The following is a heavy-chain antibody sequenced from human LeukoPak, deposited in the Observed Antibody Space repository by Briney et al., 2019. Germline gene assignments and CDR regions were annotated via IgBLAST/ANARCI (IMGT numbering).Heavy chain of an antibody. CDR3: ARDWYLSYDSSGEGDY. V-gene: IGHV1-69*05. CDR1: GGTFSSYA. J-gene: IGHJ4*02. D-gene: IGHD3-22*01. Sequence: VASVKVSCRASGGTFSSYAISWVRQAPGQGLEWMGRIIPIFGTANYAQKFQGRVTITTDESTSTAYMELSSLRSEDTAVYYCARDWYLSYDSSGEGDYWGQGTLVTVSS. CDR2: IIPIFGTA.